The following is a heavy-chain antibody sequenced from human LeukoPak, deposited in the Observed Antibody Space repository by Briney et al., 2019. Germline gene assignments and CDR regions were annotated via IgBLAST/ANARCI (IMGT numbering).Heavy chain of an antibody. D-gene: IGHD6-6*01. J-gene: IGHJ4*02. CDR2: IKSKTDGGAI. CDR3: TTDRGIAVRPVCDY. Sequence: PGGSLRLSCAASGITFTNAWMSWVRQAPGKGLEWVGRIKSKTDGGAIGYAAPVKGRFTISTDDSKITLYLQMNSLQIEDTGVYYCTTDRGIAVRPVCDYWGQGTLVTVSS. V-gene: IGHV3-15*01. CDR1: GITFTNAW.